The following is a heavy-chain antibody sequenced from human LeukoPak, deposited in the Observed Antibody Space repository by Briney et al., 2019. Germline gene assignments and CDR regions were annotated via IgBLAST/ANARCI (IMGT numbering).Heavy chain of an antibody. J-gene: IGHJ6*02. CDR1: AGSLTNYY. D-gene: IGHD6-6*01. CDR3: ARVAARYVGMDV. Sequence: SETLSLTCDVSAGSLTNYYLSWVRQPPGKGLEWVGYIYYSRRTYSNPALKRRVTISVDTSKKQVSLNLSSVTAADTAVYYCARVAARYVGMDVWGQGTTVTVSS. CDR2: IYYSRRT. V-gene: IGHV4-59*01.